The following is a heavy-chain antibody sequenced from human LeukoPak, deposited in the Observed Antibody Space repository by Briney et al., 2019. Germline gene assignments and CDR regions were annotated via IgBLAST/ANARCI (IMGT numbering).Heavy chain of an antibody. CDR2: INPNSGGT. CDR3: ARVSPFERYFYYMDV. V-gene: IGHV1-2*02. D-gene: IGHD1-1*01. CDR1: GYTFTGYY. J-gene: IGHJ6*03. Sequence: ASVKVSCKASGYTFTGYYMHWVRQAPGQGLEWMGWINPNSGGTNYAQKFQGRVTMTRDTSISTAYMELSRLRSDDTALYYCARVSPFERYFYYMDVWGKGTTVTVSS.